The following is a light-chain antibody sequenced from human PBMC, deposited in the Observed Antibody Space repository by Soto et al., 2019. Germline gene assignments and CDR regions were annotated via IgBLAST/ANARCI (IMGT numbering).Light chain of an antibody. CDR3: QQYNSWWT. CDR2: GAS. CDR1: QSVSSS. J-gene: IGKJ1*01. V-gene: IGKV3-15*01. Sequence: EIVMTQSPATLSVSPGERATLSCRASQSVSSSFAWYQQKPGQAPRLLIYGASTTATGIPARFSGSWSGTEFTLTISSLQSEDFAVYYCQQYNSWWTFGQGPKVEIK.